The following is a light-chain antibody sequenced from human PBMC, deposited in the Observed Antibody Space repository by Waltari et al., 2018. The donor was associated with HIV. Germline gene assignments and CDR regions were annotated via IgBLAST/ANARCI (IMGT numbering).Light chain of an antibody. J-gene: IGKJ1*01. V-gene: IGKV1-5*03. CDR3: QQYDRDSS. Sequence: DIQMTQSPSTLSASVGERVTITCRASQSVSTWLAWYQQKPGTAPKLLIYAASRLQSGVPSRFSGSGSGTEFTLTINSLQPDDFATYYCQQYDRDSSFGQGTKVEIK. CDR1: QSVSTW. CDR2: AAS.